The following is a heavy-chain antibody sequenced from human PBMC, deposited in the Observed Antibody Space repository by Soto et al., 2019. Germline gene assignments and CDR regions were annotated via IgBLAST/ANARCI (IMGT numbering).Heavy chain of an antibody. CDR2: IYGSGST. V-gene: IGHV4-4*07. CDR3: AREVIRPAAGKYYFDY. D-gene: IGHD3-22*01. Sequence: XETLSLTCTVAGCSISSNYWSWIRQPAGKGPEWIGRIYGSGSTNYNPSLKSRVTMGQDMSKNQFSLNLTSVTAADSAVYYCAREVIRPAAGKYYFDYWGQGTLVTVSS. J-gene: IGHJ4*02. CDR1: GCSISSNY.